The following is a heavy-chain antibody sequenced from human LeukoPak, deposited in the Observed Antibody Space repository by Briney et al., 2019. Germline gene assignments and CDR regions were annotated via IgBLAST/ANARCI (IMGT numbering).Heavy chain of an antibody. Sequence: GGSLRLSCAASGFTFSSHWMSWVRQAPGKGLEWVGFIRSKAYGGTTEYAASVKGRFTISRDDSKSIAYLQMNSLKTEDTAVYYCTRGSHYYYYGMDVWGQGTTVTVSS. CDR2: IRSKAYGGTT. CDR3: TRGSHYYYYGMDV. CDR1: GFTFSSHW. V-gene: IGHV3-49*04. J-gene: IGHJ6*02.